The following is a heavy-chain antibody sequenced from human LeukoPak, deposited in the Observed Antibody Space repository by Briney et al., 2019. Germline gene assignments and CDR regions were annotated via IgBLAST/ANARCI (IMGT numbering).Heavy chain of an antibody. J-gene: IGHJ5*02. D-gene: IGHD3-9*01. CDR2: ISAYNGNT. CDR1: GYTFTSYG. V-gene: IGHV1-18*01. Sequence: GASVKVSCKASGYTFTSYGISWVRQAPGQGLEWMGWISAYNGNTNYAQKLQGRVTMTTDTSTSKAYMELRSLRSVDTAVYYCAISYDILNGTGWFDPWGQGTLVTVSS. CDR3: AISYDILNGTGWFDP.